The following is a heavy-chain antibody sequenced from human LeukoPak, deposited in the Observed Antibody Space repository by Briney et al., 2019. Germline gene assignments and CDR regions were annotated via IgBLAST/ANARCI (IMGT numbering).Heavy chain of an antibody. D-gene: IGHD4-17*01. CDR2: IYTSGST. CDR3: ARDPDGDYAYFDY. J-gene: IGHJ4*02. Sequence: SGTLSLTCTVSGGSISSGSYYWSWIRQPAGKGLVWIGRIYTSGSTNYNPSLKSRVTISVDTSKNQFSLKLSSVTAADTAVYYCARDPDGDYAYFDYWGQGTLVTVSS. CDR1: GGSISSGSYY. V-gene: IGHV4-61*02.